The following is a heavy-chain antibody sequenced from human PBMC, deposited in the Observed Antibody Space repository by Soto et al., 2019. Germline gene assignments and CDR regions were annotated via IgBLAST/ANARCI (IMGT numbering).Heavy chain of an antibody. CDR1: GYTFTSYD. D-gene: IGHD3-22*01. CDR3: ARAHYYDSSGYYPNFDY. Sequence: QVQLVQSGAEVKKPGASVKVFCKASGYTFTSYDINWVRQATGQGLEWMGWMNPNSGNTGYAQKFQGRVTMTRNTSISTAYMELSSLRSEDTAVYYCARAHYYDSSGYYPNFDYWGQGTLVTVSS. V-gene: IGHV1-8*01. CDR2: MNPNSGNT. J-gene: IGHJ4*02.